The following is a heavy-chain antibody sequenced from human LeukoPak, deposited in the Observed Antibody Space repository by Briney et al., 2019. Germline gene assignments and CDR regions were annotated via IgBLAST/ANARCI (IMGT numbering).Heavy chain of an antibody. J-gene: IGHJ4*02. CDR3: ARDPDSYSSSWPYYFDY. Sequence: SQTLSLTCDISGDSVSSNSAAWNWIRQSPSRGLEWLGRTYYRSKWYNDYAVSVKSRITINPDTSKNQFSLQLNSVTPEDTAVYYCARDPDSYSSSWPYYFDYWGQGTLVTVSS. D-gene: IGHD6-13*01. V-gene: IGHV6-1*01. CDR2: TYYRSKWYN. CDR1: GDSVSSNSAA.